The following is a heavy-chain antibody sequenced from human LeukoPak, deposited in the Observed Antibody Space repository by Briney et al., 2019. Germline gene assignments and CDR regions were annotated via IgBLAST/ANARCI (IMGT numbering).Heavy chain of an antibody. V-gene: IGHV1-2*02. Sequence: ASVEVSCKASGYTFTGYYMHWVRQAPGQGLEWMGWINPNSGGTNYAQKLQGRVTMTSDTSTSTVYMELSSLRSEDTAVYYCGRSASTFDFWSGRYYHYMDVWGKGTTVTVSS. D-gene: IGHD3-3*01. CDR2: INPNSGGT. CDR1: GYTFTGYY. CDR3: GRSASTFDFWSGRYYHYMDV. J-gene: IGHJ6*03.